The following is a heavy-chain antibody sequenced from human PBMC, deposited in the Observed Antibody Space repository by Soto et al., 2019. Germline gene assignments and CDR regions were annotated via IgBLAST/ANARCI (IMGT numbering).Heavy chain of an antibody. V-gene: IGHV4-34*01. Sequence: SETLSLTCAVYGGSFSGYYWSWIRQPPGKWLEWIGEINHSGSTNYNPSLKSRVTISVDTSKNQFSLKLSSVTAADTAVYYCARSGYSSSWYSSNFDYWGQGXPVTVYS. CDR2: INHSGST. CDR3: ARSGYSSSWYSSNFDY. J-gene: IGHJ4*02. CDR1: GGSFSGYY. D-gene: IGHD6-13*01.